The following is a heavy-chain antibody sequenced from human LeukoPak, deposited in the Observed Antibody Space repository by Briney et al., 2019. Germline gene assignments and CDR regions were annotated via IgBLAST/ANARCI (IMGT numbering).Heavy chain of an antibody. D-gene: IGHD6-13*01. V-gene: IGHV1-69*02. Sequence: ASVKVSCKASGGTFSSYTISWVRQAPGQGLEWMGRIIPILGIANYAQKFQGRVTITADKSTSTAYMELSSLRSEDTAVYYCARGRGIAAAPFDYWGQGTLVTVSS. CDR2: IIPILGIA. CDR1: GGTFSSYT. CDR3: ARGRGIAAAPFDY. J-gene: IGHJ4*02.